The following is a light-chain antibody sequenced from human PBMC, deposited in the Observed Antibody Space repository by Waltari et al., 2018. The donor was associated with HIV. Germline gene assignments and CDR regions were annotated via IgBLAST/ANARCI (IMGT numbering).Light chain of an antibody. V-gene: IGLV3-19*01. CDR3: HSRDTNGDHYV. Sequence: SSDLTQDPVVSVALGQTINITCPGDRLSSFFAYLYQQRQGQAPVLVVYGTNRRPSGVPDRFSASNSGNTSSLIISDSQAVDEADYYCHSRDTNGDHYVFGGGTRVIV. CDR1: RLSSFF. CDR2: GTN. J-gene: IGLJ1*01.